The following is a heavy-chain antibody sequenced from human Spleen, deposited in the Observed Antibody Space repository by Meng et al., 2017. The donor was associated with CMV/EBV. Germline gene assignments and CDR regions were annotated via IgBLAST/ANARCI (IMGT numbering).Heavy chain of an antibody. Sequence: GGSLRLSCTASGFTFSTYGMHWVRQAPGKGLEWVGFIRFDGDNEYYADSMRGRFTISRDNSKNTLFLQMNSLRAEDTAVYYCVGGNYLDSFDIWGRGTLVTVSS. V-gene: IGHV3-30*02. CDR2: IRFDGDNE. J-gene: IGHJ3*02. CDR1: GFTFSTYG. CDR3: VGGNYLDSFDI. D-gene: IGHD1-26*01.